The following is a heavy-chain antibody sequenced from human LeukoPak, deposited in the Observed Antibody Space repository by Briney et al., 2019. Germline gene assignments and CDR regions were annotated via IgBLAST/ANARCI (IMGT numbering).Heavy chain of an antibody. CDR2: INHSGST. CDR3: ARRLQLTGYYYYYYMDV. V-gene: IGHV4-34*01. CDR1: GGSFSGYY. D-gene: IGHD3-9*01. Sequence: SETLSLTCAVYGGSFSGYYWSWIRQPPGKGLEWIGEINHSGSTNYNPSLKSRVTISVDTSKNQFSLKLSSVTAADTAVYYCARRLQLTGYYYYYYMDVWGKGTTVTASS. J-gene: IGHJ6*03.